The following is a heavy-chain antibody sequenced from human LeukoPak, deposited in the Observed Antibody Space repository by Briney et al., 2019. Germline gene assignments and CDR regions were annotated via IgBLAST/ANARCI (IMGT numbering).Heavy chain of an antibody. Sequence: SVKVSCKASGGTFSSYAISWVRQAPGQGLEWMGGIIPIFGTANYAQKFQGRVTITADESTSTAYMELSSLRSEDTAVYYCARVILSGSYSDYWGQGTLVTVSS. CDR3: ARVILSGSYSDY. D-gene: IGHD1-26*01. J-gene: IGHJ4*02. CDR1: GGTFSSYA. CDR2: IIPIFGTA. V-gene: IGHV1-69*13.